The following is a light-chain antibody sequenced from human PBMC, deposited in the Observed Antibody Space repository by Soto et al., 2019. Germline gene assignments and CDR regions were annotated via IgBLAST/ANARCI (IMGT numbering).Light chain of an antibody. V-gene: IGKV3-11*01. J-gene: IGKJ4*01. CDR2: DAS. Sequence: EIVLTQSPATLSLSPGERATLSCRASQSVSSSLAWYQHKPGQAPRLLLYDASNRATGIPARFSGSGSGTDFTLTIGSLEPEDFAVYYCQQRSNWPLLTFGGGTKVEIK. CDR1: QSVSSS. CDR3: QQRSNWPLLT.